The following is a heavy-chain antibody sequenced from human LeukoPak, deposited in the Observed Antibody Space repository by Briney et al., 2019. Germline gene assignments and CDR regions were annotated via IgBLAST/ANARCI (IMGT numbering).Heavy chain of an antibody. CDR1: GFTFSSYG. Sequence: GRSLRLSSAASGFTFSSYGMHWVRQAPGKGLEWVAVISYDGSNKYYADSVKGRFTISRDNSKNTLYLQMNSLRAEDTALYYCAKKVVVGATSPYSDFQDWGQGTLVTVSS. CDR2: ISYDGSNK. V-gene: IGHV3-30*18. D-gene: IGHD1-26*01. CDR3: AKKVVVGATSPYSDFQD. J-gene: IGHJ1*01.